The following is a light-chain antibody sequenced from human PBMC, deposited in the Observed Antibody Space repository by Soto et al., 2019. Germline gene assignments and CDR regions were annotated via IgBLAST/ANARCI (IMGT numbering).Light chain of an antibody. CDR2: DAS. J-gene: IGKJ1*01. CDR1: QSVSSY. Sequence: EIVLTQSPATLSLSPGERATLSCRASQSVSSYLAWYQQKPGQAPRLLIYDASNRATGIPARFSGSGSGTDFTLTISSLEPEDFAVYYCQQYYSTLWTFGQGTKVEIK. CDR3: QQYYSTLWT. V-gene: IGKV3-11*01.